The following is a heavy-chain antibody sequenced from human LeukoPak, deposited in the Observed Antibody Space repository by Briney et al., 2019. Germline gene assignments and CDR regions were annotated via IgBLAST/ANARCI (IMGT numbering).Heavy chain of an antibody. Sequence: SETLSLTCTVSGGSISSYYWSWVRQPAGKGLEWIGRIYTSGSTNYNPSLKSRVTMSVDTSKNQFSLKLSSVTAADTAVYYCASHIVVVKKYYYYYYMDVWGKGTTVTVSS. V-gene: IGHV4-4*07. CDR3: ASHIVVVKKYYYYYYMDV. J-gene: IGHJ6*03. CDR2: IYTSGST. D-gene: IGHD2-21*01. CDR1: GGSISSYY.